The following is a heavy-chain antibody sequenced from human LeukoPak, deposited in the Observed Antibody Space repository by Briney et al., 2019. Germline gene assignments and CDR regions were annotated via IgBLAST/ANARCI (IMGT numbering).Heavy chain of an antibody. CDR2: ISSSSSTI. Sequence: PGGSLRLSCAASGFTFSSYIMNWVRQAPGKGLEWVSYISSSSSTIYYADSVKGRFTISRDNAKNSLYLQMNSLRDEDTAVYYCAIIMVRGVKSYYYGMDVWGQGTTVTVSS. J-gene: IGHJ6*02. V-gene: IGHV3-48*02. CDR1: GFTFSSYI. CDR3: AIIMVRGVKSYYYGMDV. D-gene: IGHD3-10*01.